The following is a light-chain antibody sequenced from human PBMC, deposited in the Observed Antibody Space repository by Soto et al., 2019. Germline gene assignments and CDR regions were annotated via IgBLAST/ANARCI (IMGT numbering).Light chain of an antibody. J-gene: IGKJ1*01. Sequence: DIQMTQSPSTLSASVGDRVTITCRASQSISSWLAWYQQKPGKAPKLLIYHASTLESGVPSRFSGSGSGTEFTLTISSLQPDDFATYLCQQYNGTFGQGTMVDIK. CDR3: QQYNGT. CDR1: QSISSW. V-gene: IGKV1-5*01. CDR2: HAS.